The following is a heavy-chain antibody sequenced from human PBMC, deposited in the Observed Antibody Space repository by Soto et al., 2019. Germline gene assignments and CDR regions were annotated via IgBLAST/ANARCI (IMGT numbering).Heavy chain of an antibody. J-gene: IGHJ6*02. D-gene: IGHD2-2*01. CDR1: GGSISSSSYY. CDR2: IYYSGST. CDR3: ARGSTSCYGQGCLYYYYGMDV. Sequence: LSLTCTVSGGSISSSSYYWGWIRQPPGKGLEWIGYIYYSGSTYYNPSLKSRVTISVDTSKNQFSLKLSSVTAADTAVYYCARGSTSCYGQGCLYYYYGMDVWGQGTTVTVSS. V-gene: IGHV4-31*03.